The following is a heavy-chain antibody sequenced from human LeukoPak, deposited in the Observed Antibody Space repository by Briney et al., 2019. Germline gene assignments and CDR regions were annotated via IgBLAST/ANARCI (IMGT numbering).Heavy chain of an antibody. CDR2: ISYDGSNK. CDR1: GFTFSSYA. V-gene: IGHV3-30*04. D-gene: IGHD6-13*01. J-gene: IGHJ4*02. CDR3: ATYSSS. Sequence: PGRSLRLSCAASGFTFSSYAMHWVRQAPGKGLEWVAVISYDGSNKYYADSVKGRFTISRDNSKNRLYLQMNSLRAEDTAVYYCATYSSSWGQGTLVTVSS.